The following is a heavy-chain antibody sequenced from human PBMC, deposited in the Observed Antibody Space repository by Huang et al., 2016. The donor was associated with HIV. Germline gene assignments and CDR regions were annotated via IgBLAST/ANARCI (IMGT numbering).Heavy chain of an antibody. D-gene: IGHD2-2*01. Sequence: QLHLQQSGPGLVRPSETLSLICTVSGGSITSSNHYWGWIRQTPGKGLEWIGNFYYSGDAYYTPSLKNRVSISIDTSKNQFSLRLSSVIATDTAVYYCASGEYGKNAYDIWGQGTVVTVSA. V-gene: IGHV4-39*01. J-gene: IGHJ3*02. CDR3: ASGEYGKNAYDI. CDR1: GGSITSSNHY. CDR2: FYYSGDA.